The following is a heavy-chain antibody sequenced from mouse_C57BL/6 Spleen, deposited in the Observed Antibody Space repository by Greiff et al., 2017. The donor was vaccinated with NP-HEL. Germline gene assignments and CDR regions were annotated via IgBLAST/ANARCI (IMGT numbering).Heavy chain of an antibody. Sequence: VKLMESGPGLVQPSQSLSITCTVSGFSLTSYGVHWVRQSPGKGLEWLGVIWRGGSTDYNAAFMSRLSITKDNSKSQVFFKMNSLQADDTAIYYCAKGAYYYGSSYDYAMDYWGQGTSVTVSS. J-gene: IGHJ4*01. CDR1: GFSLTSYG. CDR2: IWRGGST. CDR3: AKGAYYYGSSYDYAMDY. D-gene: IGHD1-1*01. V-gene: IGHV2-5*01.